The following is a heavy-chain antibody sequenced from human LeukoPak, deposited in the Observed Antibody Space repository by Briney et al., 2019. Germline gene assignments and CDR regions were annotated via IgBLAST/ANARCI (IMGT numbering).Heavy chain of an antibody. CDR3: ARGRFLEWFPFDY. D-gene: IGHD3-3*01. CDR2: MNPSSGNT. V-gene: IGHV1-8*01. J-gene: IGHJ4*02. Sequence: ASVKVSCKASGYTFTSYDINWVRQATGQGLEWMGWMNPSSGNTGYAQKFQGRVTMTRNTSINTAYMELSSLRSEDTAVYYCARGRFLEWFPFDYWGQGTLVTVSS. CDR1: GYTFTSYD.